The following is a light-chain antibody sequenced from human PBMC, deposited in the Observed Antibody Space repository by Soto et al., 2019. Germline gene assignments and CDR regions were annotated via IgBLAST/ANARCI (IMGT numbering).Light chain of an antibody. V-gene: IGKV1-9*01. CDR1: QGISSY. Sequence: IPLTQSPSSLSASVGDRVIITCRASQGISSYLAWYQQKPGQAPKLLIYATSTLQSGVPSRFSGSGSGTDVTLTISSLEPEDFATYYCQPLNRPFTFGGGTKVEIK. CDR3: QPLNRPFT. CDR2: ATS. J-gene: IGKJ4*01.